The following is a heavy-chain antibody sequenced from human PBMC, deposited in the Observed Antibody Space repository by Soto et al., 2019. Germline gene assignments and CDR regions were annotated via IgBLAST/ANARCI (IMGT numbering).Heavy chain of an antibody. CDR2: IYYTGST. CDR3: ARQIGRGSWSLDH. D-gene: IGHD6-13*01. Sequence: QLQLQESGPGLVKPAETLSLTCTVSGGSISSSDYWWGWIRQPPGKGLEWIGSIYYTGSTYYNPSLKSRVIISVDTSKNQFSLRLSSVTAADTAVYYCARQIGRGSWSLDHWGQVTLVTVSS. CDR1: GGSISSSDYW. J-gene: IGHJ4*02. V-gene: IGHV4-39*01.